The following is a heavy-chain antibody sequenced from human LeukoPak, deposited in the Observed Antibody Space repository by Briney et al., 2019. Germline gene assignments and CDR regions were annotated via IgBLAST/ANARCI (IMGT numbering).Heavy chain of an antibody. D-gene: IGHD3-16*01. V-gene: IGHV1-8*01. Sequence: ASVKVSCKASGYTFTNYDINWVRQAAGQGLEWMGWMNPNSGYTGYVEKFQGRVTMTRDTSMNTAYMELSSLRSEDTAVYYCTRSGFGGGVHFDYWGQGTPVTVSS. CDR3: TRSGFGGGVHFDY. J-gene: IGHJ4*02. CDR2: MNPNSGYT. CDR1: GYTFTNYD.